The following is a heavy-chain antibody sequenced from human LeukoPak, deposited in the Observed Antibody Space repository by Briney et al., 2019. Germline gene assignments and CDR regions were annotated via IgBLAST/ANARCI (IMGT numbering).Heavy chain of an antibody. Sequence: GGSLRLSCAASGFTFSNAWMSWVRQAPGKGLEWVGRIKSKTDGGTTDYAAPVKGRFTISRDDSKNTLYLQMNSLKTEGTAMYYCASYGSGSHDYWGQGSLVTVSS. J-gene: IGHJ4*02. CDR3: ASYGSGSHDY. V-gene: IGHV3-15*01. D-gene: IGHD3-10*01. CDR1: GFTFSNAW. CDR2: IKSKTDGGTT.